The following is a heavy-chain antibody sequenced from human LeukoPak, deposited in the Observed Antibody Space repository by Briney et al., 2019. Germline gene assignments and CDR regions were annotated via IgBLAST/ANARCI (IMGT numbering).Heavy chain of an antibody. CDR1: GFTFSDYY. CDR3: ARDRDYYGSSGYQPPDY. D-gene: IGHD3-22*01. V-gene: IGHV3-11*01. J-gene: IGHJ4*02. Sequence: PGGSLRLSCAASGFTFSDYYMSWIRQAPGKGLEWVSYISSSGSTIYYADSVKGRSTISRDNAKNSLYLQMNSLRAEDTAVYYCARDRDYYGSSGYQPPDYWGQGTLVTVSS. CDR2: ISSSGSTI.